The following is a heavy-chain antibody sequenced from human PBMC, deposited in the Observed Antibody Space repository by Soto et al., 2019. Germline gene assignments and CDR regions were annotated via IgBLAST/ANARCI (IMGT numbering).Heavy chain of an antibody. V-gene: IGHV3-30*18. CDR1: GFTFSSYG. Sequence: GGSLRLSCAASGFTFSSYGMHWVRQAPGKGLEWVAVISYDGSNKYYADSVKGRFIISRDNSKNTLYLQMNSLRAEDMAMYHYAKARCSTSDCYVPDSWGQGTLVTVSS. D-gene: IGHD2-2*01. J-gene: IGHJ5*01. CDR3: AKARCSTSDCYVPDS. CDR2: ISYDGSNK.